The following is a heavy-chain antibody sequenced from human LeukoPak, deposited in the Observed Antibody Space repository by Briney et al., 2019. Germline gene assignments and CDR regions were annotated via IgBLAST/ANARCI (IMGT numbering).Heavy chain of an antibody. CDR1: GFTFSSYA. Sequence: PGGSPRLSCAASGFTFSSYAMHWVRQAPGKGLEWVAVISYDGSNKYYADSVKGRFTISRDNSKNTLYLQMNSLRAEDTAVYYCARDFHPQMLGAFDYWGQGTLVTVSS. D-gene: IGHD3-16*01. CDR3: ARDFHPQMLGAFDY. CDR2: ISYDGSNK. V-gene: IGHV3-30-3*01. J-gene: IGHJ4*02.